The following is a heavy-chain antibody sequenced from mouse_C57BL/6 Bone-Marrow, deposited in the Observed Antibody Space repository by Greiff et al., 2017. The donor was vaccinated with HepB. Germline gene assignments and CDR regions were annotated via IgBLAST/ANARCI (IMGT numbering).Heavy chain of an antibody. CDR2: INPNNGGT. CDR1: GYTFTDYY. Sequence: EVQLQQSGPELVKPGASVKISCKASGYTFTDYYMNWVKQSHGKSLEWIGDINPNNGGTSYNQKFKGKATLTVDKSSSTAYMELRSLTSEDSAVYYCARDYGSSLYWYLDVWGTGTTVTVSS. J-gene: IGHJ1*03. CDR3: ARDYGSSLYWYLDV. D-gene: IGHD1-1*01. V-gene: IGHV1-26*01.